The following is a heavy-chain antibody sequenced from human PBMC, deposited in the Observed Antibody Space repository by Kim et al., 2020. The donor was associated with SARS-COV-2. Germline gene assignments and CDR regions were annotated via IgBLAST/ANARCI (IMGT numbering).Heavy chain of an antibody. D-gene: IGHD3-3*01. CDR2: IIPIFGTA. J-gene: IGHJ6*02. CDR1: GGTFSSYA. V-gene: IGHV1-69*13. CDR3: ARVQGDFWSGPDNDYYYGMDV. Sequence: SVKVSCKASGGTFSSYAISWVRQAPGQGLEWMGGIIPIFGTANYAQKFQGRVTITADESTSTAYMELSSLRSEDTAVYYCARVQGDFWSGPDNDYYYGMDVWGQGTTVTVSS.